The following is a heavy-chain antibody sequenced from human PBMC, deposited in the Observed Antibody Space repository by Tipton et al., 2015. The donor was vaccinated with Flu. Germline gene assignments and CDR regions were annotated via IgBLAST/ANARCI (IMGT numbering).Heavy chain of an antibody. V-gene: IGHV1-2*06. D-gene: IGHD4-23*01. CDR1: GGTFSSYA. CDR3: ARGGNSTGFDY. Sequence: QVQLVQSGAEVKKPGSSVKVSCKASGGTFSSYAISWVRQAPGQGLEWMGRINPNSGGTNYAQKFQGRVTMTRDTSISTAYMELSRLRSDDTAVYYCARGGNSTGFDYWGQGTLVTVSS. J-gene: IGHJ4*02. CDR2: INPNSGGT.